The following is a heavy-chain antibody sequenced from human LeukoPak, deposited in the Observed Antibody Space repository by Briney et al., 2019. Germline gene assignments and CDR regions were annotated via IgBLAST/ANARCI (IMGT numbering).Heavy chain of an antibody. CDR1: GYTFTGYY. D-gene: IGHD6-6*01. CDR3: ARDNTTQLGIDY. J-gene: IGHJ4*02. CDR2: INPNSGGT. Sequence: ASVRVSCKASGYTFTGYYMHWVRQAPGQGLEWMGWINPNSGGTNYAQKFQGRVTMTRDTSISTAYMELSRLRSDDTAVYYCARDNTTQLGIDYWGQGTLVTVSS. V-gene: IGHV1-2*02.